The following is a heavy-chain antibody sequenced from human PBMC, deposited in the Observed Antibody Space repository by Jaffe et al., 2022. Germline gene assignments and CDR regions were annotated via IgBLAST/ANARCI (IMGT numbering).Heavy chain of an antibody. J-gene: IGHJ5*02. CDR3: ARDLVRGAINWFDP. CDR2: IYTSGST. D-gene: IGHD3-10*01. Sequence: QVQLQESGPGLVKPSQTLSLTCTVSGGSISSGSYYWSWIRQPAGKGLEWIGRIYTSGSTNYNPSLKSRVTISVDTSKNQFSLKLSSVTAADTAVYYCARDLVRGAINWFDPWGQGTLVTVSS. V-gene: IGHV4-61*02. CDR1: GGSISSGSYY.